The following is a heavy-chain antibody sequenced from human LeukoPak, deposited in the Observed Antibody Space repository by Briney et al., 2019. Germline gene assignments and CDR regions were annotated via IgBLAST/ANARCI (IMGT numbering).Heavy chain of an antibody. J-gene: IGHJ4*02. D-gene: IGHD3-22*01. CDR2: IIPIFGTA. CDR1: RGTFSSYA. Sequence: ASVKVSCKASRGTFSSYAISWVRQAPGQGLEWMGRIIPIFGTANYAQKFRGRVTITTDESTSTAYMELSSLRSEDTAVYYCARDHRHYYDSSGYLPTLGYWGQGTLVTVSS. V-gene: IGHV1-69*05. CDR3: ARDHRHYYDSSGYLPTLGY.